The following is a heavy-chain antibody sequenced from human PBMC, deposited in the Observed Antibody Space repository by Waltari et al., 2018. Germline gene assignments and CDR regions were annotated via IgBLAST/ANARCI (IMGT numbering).Heavy chain of an antibody. CDR1: GGSFSGYY. CDR2: INHSGST. J-gene: IGHJ3*02. V-gene: IGHV4-34*01. D-gene: IGHD3-3*01. CDR3: ARGPSIFGVVIGYPHAFDI. Sequence: QVQLQQWGAGLLKPSETLSLTCAVYGGSFSGYYWSWIRQPPGQGLEWIGEINHSGSTNYNPSLKSRVTISVDTSKNQFSLKLSSVTAADTAVYYCARGPSIFGVVIGYPHAFDIWGQGTMVTVSS.